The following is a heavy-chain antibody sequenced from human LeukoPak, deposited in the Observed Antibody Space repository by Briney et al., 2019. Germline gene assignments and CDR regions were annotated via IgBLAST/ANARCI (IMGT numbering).Heavy chain of an antibody. CDR1: GYTFTSYG. J-gene: IGHJ5*02. D-gene: IGHD3-10*01. V-gene: IGHV1-18*01. CDR2: ISAHTGTT. CDR3: ARMARIWFGESWYNWFDP. Sequence: ASVKVSCKASGYTFTSYGISWVRQAPGQRLEWMGWISAHTGTTNYAQKFQGRVTMTIDTSTSTAFMELRSLRSDDTAVYYCARMARIWFGESWYNWFDPWGQGTLVTVSS.